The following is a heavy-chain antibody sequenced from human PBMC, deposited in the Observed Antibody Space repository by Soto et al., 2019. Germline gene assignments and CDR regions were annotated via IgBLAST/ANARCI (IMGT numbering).Heavy chain of an antibody. V-gene: IGHV4-31*03. CDR1: GGSISSGGYY. Sequence: QVQLQESGPGLVKPSQTLSLTCTVSGGSISSGGYYWSWIRQHPGKGLEWIGYIYYSGSTYYNPSLKSRVTISVDTSKNQFSLKLSSVTATDTAVYYCASSSGLLLSLKTYAFDIWGQGTMVTVSS. CDR3: ASSSGLLLSLKTYAFDI. CDR2: IYYSGST. D-gene: IGHD2-21*02. J-gene: IGHJ3*02.